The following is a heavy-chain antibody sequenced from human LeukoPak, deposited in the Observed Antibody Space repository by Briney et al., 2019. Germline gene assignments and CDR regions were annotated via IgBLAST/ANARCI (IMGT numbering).Heavy chain of an antibody. CDR3: AREGDYYDSSGLFDY. D-gene: IGHD3-22*01. CDR1: GGSISSYY. Sequence: SETLSLTCTVSGGSISSYYWSWIRQPPGKGLEWIGYIHYSGSINYNPSLKSRVIISVDASKNQFSLKLSSVTAADTAVYYCAREGDYYDSSGLFDYWGQGTLVTVSS. J-gene: IGHJ4*02. CDR2: IHYSGSI. V-gene: IGHV4-59*01.